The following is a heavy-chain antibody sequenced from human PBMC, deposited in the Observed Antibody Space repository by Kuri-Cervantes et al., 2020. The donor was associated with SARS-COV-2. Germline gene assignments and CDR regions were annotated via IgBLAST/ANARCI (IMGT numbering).Heavy chain of an antibody. CDR1: GFTFGDYA. CDR2: ISYDGSNK. D-gene: IGHD2-2*01. V-gene: IGHV3-30-3*01. Sequence: GESLKISCTASGFTFGDYAMHWVRQAPGKGLEWVAVISYDGSNKYYADSVKGRFTISRDNSKNTLYLQRNSLRAEDTAVYYCARDFPEYQLPFDTHADYWGQGTLVTVSS. J-gene: IGHJ4*02. CDR3: ARDFPEYQLPFDTHADY.